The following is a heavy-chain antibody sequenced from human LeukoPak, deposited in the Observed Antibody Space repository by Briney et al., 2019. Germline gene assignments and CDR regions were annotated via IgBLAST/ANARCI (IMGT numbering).Heavy chain of an antibody. D-gene: IGHD1-1*01. J-gene: IGHJ4*02. V-gene: IGHV4-61*08. CDR3: ARHHPGTYFDY. CDR2: IYYSGST. Sequence: SETLSLTCTVSGGSISSGDYYWSWIRQPPGKGLEWIGYIYYSGSTNYNPSLKSRVTISVDTSKNQFSLRLSSVTAADTAVYYCARHHPGTYFDYWGQGTLVTVSS. CDR1: GGSISSGDYY.